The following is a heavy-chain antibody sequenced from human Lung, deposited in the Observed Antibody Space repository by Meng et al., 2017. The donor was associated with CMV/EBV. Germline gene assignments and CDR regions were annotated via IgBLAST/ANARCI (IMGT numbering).Heavy chain of an antibody. CDR1: GGPLSSGGFY. D-gene: IGHD4-17*01. J-gene: IGHJ5*02. CDR2: IYYSGST. CDR3: ARTNYGDYNWFDP. V-gene: IGHV4-31*03. Sequence: VHLQQTVPGPVKPPQPLSLTCTVSGGPLSSGGFYWSWIRQHPGKGLEWIGYIYYSGSTYYNPPLRSRVAISIDTSKNQFSLKLTSVTAADTAVYFCARTNYGDYNWFDPWGQGTLVTVSS.